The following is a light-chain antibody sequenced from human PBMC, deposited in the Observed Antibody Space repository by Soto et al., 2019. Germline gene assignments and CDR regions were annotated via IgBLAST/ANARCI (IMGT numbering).Light chain of an antibody. Sequence: QSVLTXPASXXXXXXQSITISCTGTXXDVGGYNYVSWYQQHPGKAPKLMIYEVSNRPSGVSNRFSGSKSGNTASLTISGLQAEDEADYYCSSYTSSSTLVVFGGGTKLTVL. CDR2: EVS. J-gene: IGLJ2*01. CDR1: XXDVGGYNY. CDR3: SSYTSSSTLVV. V-gene: IGLV2-14*01.